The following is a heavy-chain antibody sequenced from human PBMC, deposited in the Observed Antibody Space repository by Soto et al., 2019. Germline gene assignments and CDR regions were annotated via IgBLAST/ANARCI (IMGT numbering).Heavy chain of an antibody. V-gene: IGHV4-59*01. J-gene: IGHJ4*02. D-gene: IGHD6-13*01. Sequence: QVQLQESGPGLVKPSETLSLTCTVSGASITQYYWNWIRQSPGKGLEWIVSVSSTGSTVFNPSLTSRVTVSLDTSKNQFSLTLNSVTAADTAVYYCARGGGSPYHHHEFDLWGQATLVTVSS. CDR1: GASITQYY. CDR2: VSSTGST. CDR3: ARGGGSPYHHHEFDL.